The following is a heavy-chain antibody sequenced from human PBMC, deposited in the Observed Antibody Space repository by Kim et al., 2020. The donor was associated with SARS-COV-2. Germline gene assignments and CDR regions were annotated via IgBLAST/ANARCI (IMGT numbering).Heavy chain of an antibody. D-gene: IGHD3-3*01. V-gene: IGHV3-49*04. Sequence: GGSLRLSCTASGFTFGDYAMSWVRQAPGKGLEWVGFIRSKAYGGTTEYAASVKGRFTISRDDSKSIAYLQMNSLKTEDTAVYYCTRDYDFWSGRQQRQYYYYGMDVWGQGTTVTVSS. CDR1: GFTFGDYA. J-gene: IGHJ6*02. CDR3: TRDYDFWSGRQQRQYYYYGMDV. CDR2: IRSKAYGGTT.